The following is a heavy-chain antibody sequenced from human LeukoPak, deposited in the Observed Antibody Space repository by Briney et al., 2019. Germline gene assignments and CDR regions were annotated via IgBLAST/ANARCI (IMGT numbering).Heavy chain of an antibody. V-gene: IGHV4-59*01. Sequence: TASETLSLTCIVSGGSISSYYWNWIRKPPRKGQEGVGYIYYPGSTNYNHSLKNRVTISLDTSNNQFSLRLSYVTAADTAVYYCARYDYDWFLDYCGQGTLVTVSS. J-gene: IGHJ4*02. CDR2: IYYPGST. CDR1: GGSISSYY. CDR3: ARYDYDWFLDY. D-gene: IGHD3-16*01.